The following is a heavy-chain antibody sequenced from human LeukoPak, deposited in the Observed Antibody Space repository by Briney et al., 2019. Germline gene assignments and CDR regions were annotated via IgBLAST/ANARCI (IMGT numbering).Heavy chain of an antibody. CDR2: IIPILGIA. CDR3: ARDFVEMATIYEY. V-gene: IGHV1-69*04. J-gene: IGHJ4*02. CDR1: GYTFTSYD. Sequence: ASVKVSCKASGYTFTSYDINWVRQATGQGLEWMGRIIPILGIANYAQKFQGRVTITADKSTSTAYMELSSLRSEDTAVYYCARDFVEMATIYEYWGQGTLVTVSS. D-gene: IGHD5-12*01.